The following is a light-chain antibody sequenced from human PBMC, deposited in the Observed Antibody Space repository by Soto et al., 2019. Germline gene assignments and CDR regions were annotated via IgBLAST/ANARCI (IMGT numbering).Light chain of an antibody. CDR3: QQYNSYPAH. J-gene: IGKJ4*01. Sequence: DIQMTQSPSTLSASVGDRVTITCRASQSISSWLAWYQQKPGKAPKLRIYKASSLESGFPSRFSGSGSGTEFTLTISSLQPDDFATYYCQQYNSYPAHFGGGTKVEIK. CDR1: QSISSW. V-gene: IGKV1-5*03. CDR2: KAS.